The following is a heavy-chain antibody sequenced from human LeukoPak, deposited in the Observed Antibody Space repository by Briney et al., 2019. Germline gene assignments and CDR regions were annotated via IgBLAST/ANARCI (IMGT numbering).Heavy chain of an antibody. J-gene: IGHJ6*03. Sequence: GGSLRLSCAASGFTFSSYSMNWVRQAPGKGLEWVSSISSSSSYIYYADSVKGRFTISRDNAKNSLYLQMNSLRAEDTAVYYCARAGANLYGSGSYRYYYMDVWGKGTTVTVSS. CDR2: ISSSSSYI. V-gene: IGHV3-21*01. D-gene: IGHD3-10*01. CDR3: ARAGANLYGSGSYRYYYMDV. CDR1: GFTFSSYS.